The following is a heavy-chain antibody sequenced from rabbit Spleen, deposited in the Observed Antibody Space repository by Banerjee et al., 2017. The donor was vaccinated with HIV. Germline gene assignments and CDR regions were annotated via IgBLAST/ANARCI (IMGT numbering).Heavy chain of an antibody. Sequence: QEQLEESGGDLVKPGASLTLTCIASGVSFSGDSYMCWVRQAPGKGLEWVVCIDVGSSGFTYFASWAKGRFTISKTSSTTVTLQMTSLTAADTATYFCARDTSSSFSSYGMDLWGQGTLVTVS. CDR2: IDVGSSGFT. J-gene: IGHJ6*01. D-gene: IGHD1-1*01. CDR1: GVSFSGDSY. V-gene: IGHV1S45*01. CDR3: ARDTSSSFSSYGMDL.